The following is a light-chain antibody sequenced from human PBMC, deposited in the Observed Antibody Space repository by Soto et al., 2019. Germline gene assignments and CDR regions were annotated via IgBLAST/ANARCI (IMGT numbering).Light chain of an antibody. CDR2: DAS. J-gene: IGKJ3*01. CDR3: QQYTSSPFT. Sequence: EIVLTQSPGTLSLCPEDRASLSFRASQSVGSNYLAWYQQKPGQAPRLLTYDASSRPTGIPDRFSGSGSGTDFTLTISTLEPEDFPVYYCQQYTSSPFTFGPGTKVIS. V-gene: IGKV3-20*01. CDR1: QSVGSNY.